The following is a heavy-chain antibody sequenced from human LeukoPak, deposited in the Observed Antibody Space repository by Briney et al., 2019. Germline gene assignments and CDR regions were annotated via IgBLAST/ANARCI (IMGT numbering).Heavy chain of an antibody. CDR3: TRGGTGGTFDY. J-gene: IGHJ4*02. CDR2: IHSGGGSA. V-gene: IGHV3-74*01. Sequence: GGSLRLSCAASGFTFSSYWMSWVRQAPGKGLVWVSHIHSGGGSASYADSVKGRFTISRDNAKNTLYLQMSSLRAEDTAVYYCTRGGTGGTFDYWGQGTLVTVSS. CDR1: GFTFSSYW. D-gene: IGHD2-8*02.